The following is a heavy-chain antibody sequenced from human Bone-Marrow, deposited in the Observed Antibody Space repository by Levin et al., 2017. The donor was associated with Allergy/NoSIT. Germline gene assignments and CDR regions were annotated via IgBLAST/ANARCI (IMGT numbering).Heavy chain of an antibody. J-gene: IGHJ5*02. CDR1: GFTFSNYW. Sequence: GGSLRLSCAASGFTFSNYWMGWVRQAPGKGLECVANIKHDGGEEYYVDSVKGRFTISRDNAKNSLYLQMNSLRAEDTAVYYCARATRGSSTSETWGQGTLVTGSS. CDR2: IKHDGGEE. D-gene: IGHD6-13*01. CDR3: ARATRGSSTSET. V-gene: IGHV3-7*01.